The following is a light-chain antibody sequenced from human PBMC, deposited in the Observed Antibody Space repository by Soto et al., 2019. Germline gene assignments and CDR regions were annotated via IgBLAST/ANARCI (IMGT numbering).Light chain of an antibody. V-gene: IGKV3-20*01. Sequence: EIVLTQSPGTLSLSPGERATLSCRASQSVSRTYLAWYQQKPVQAPRLLIYATSSRATGIPDRFSGSGSGTDFTLTISRLEPEDFAVYYCQQYGSIPWTFGQGTKVDIK. CDR1: QSVSRTY. J-gene: IGKJ1*01. CDR2: ATS. CDR3: QQYGSIPWT.